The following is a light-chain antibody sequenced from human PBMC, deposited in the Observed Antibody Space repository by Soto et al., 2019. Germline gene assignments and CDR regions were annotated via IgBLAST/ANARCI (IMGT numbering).Light chain of an antibody. J-gene: IGKJ1*01. CDR1: QSVSSSY. V-gene: IGKV3-20*01. Sequence: EILLTQSPGTLSLSPGERTTLXXRASQSVSSSYLAWYQQKPGQAPXLLIYGASSRATGIPDRFSGSGSGTDFTLTISRLEPEDSAVYYCQQYGSSRTFGQGTKVDIK. CDR2: GAS. CDR3: QQYGSSRT.